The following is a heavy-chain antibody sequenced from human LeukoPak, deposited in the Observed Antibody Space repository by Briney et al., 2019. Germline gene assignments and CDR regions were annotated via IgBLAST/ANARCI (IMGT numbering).Heavy chain of an antibody. CDR1: GFTLSSCA. CDR2: ISVSGNT. V-gene: IGHV3-23*01. Sequence: GGSLRLSCAASGFTLSSCAMSWVRQAPGKGLEWVSAISVSGNTYHADSVKGRFTISRDNAKNSLYLQMNSLRAEDTAVYYCARRSYLLRYNFDYWGQGTLVTVSS. CDR3: ARRSYLLRYNFDY. D-gene: IGHD3-9*01. J-gene: IGHJ4*02.